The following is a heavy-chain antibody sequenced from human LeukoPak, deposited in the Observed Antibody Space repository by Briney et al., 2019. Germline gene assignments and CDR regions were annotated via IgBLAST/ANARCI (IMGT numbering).Heavy chain of an antibody. D-gene: IGHD3-10*01. Sequence: SETLSLTCTVSGCSVTSYYWSWIRQPPGRGLEWIGYIYYSGSTNYNPSLESRVTISVDTSKNQFSLKLSSVTAADTAVYYCARGDIHSGSRYDYWGQGTLVTVSS. CDR1: GCSVTSYY. CDR2: IYYSGST. CDR3: ARGDIHSGSRYDY. V-gene: IGHV4-59*02. J-gene: IGHJ4*02.